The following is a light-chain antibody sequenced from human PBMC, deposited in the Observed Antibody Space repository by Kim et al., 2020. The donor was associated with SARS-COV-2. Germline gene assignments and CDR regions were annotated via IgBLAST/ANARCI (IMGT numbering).Light chain of an antibody. Sequence: ASVGERVTFPCRASHNINSWLAWYQQKPGKAPKVLIDQASALKSGVPSRFSGGGSGTEFTLTINSLQSDDFATYHCQQYSDYPWTFGQGTKVDIK. CDR3: QQYSDYPWT. V-gene: IGKV1-5*03. CDR2: QAS. J-gene: IGKJ1*01. CDR1: HNINSW.